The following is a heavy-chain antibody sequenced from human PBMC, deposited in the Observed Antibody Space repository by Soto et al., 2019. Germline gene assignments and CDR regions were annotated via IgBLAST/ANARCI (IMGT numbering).Heavy chain of an antibody. Sequence: PGGSLRLSCAASGFTFSSYDMHWVRQATGKGLEWVSAIGTAGDTYYPGSVKGRFTISRENAKNSLYLQMNSLRAGDTAVYYCARGRPSGSYHYYYYYGMDVWGQGTTVTVSS. D-gene: IGHD3-10*01. J-gene: IGHJ6*02. CDR2: IGTAGDT. CDR1: GFTFSSYD. V-gene: IGHV3-13*01. CDR3: ARGRPSGSYHYYYYYGMDV.